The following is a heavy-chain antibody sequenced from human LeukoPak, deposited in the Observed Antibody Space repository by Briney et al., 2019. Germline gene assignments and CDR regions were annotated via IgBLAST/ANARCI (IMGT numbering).Heavy chain of an antibody. Sequence: GASVKVSCKASGYTFTSYGISWVRQAPGQGLEWMGWISAYNGNTNYAQKLQGRVTMTTDTSTSTAYMELRSLRSDDTAVYYCARGSAVDYDFWSGYSGGDFDYRGQGTLVTVSS. V-gene: IGHV1-18*01. CDR2: ISAYNGNT. CDR3: ARGSAVDYDFWSGYSGGDFDY. D-gene: IGHD3-3*01. J-gene: IGHJ4*02. CDR1: GYTFTSYG.